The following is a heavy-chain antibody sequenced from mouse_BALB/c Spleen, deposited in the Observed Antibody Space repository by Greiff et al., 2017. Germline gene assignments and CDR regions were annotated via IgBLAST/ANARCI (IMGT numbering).Heavy chain of an antibody. CDR2: IYPGSGST. J-gene: IGHJ1*01. CDR3: TRSDYGKEDWYFDV. D-gene: IGHD2-1*01. Sequence: LKQPGSELVRPGASVKLSCKASGYTFTSYWMHWVKQRPGQGLEWIGNIYPGSGSTNYDEKFKSKATLTVDTSSSTAYMQLSSLTSEDSAVYYCTRSDYGKEDWYFDVWGAGTTVTVSS. CDR1: GYTFTSYW. V-gene: IGHV1S22*01.